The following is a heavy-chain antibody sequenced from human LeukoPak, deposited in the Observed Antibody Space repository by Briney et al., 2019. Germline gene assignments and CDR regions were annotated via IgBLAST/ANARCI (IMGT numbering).Heavy chain of an antibody. Sequence: PSETLSLTCTVSGGSISSGNYYWTWIRQPAGKGLEWIGRVYTSGSTNYNPSLKSRVTISVNMSKNQFSLKLSSVTAADTAVYYCATEDPDRYSDRSDAFDIWGQGTMVTVSS. CDR1: GGSISSGNYY. CDR2: VYTSGST. V-gene: IGHV4-61*02. J-gene: IGHJ3*02. CDR3: ATEDPDRYSDRSDAFDI. D-gene: IGHD1-1*01.